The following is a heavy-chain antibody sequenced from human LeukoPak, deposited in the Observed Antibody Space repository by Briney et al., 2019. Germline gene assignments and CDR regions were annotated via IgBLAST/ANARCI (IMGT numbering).Heavy chain of an antibody. J-gene: IGHJ4*02. CDR2: INPNSGGT. Sequence: ASVKVSFKASGYTFIDYYIYCVRQAPGQGLEWIGWINPNSGGTSYAQKFQGRVTITRDTSISTAYMELTRLTSDDTAVYYCARGGRPNTAWGDYWGQGTLVTVSS. D-gene: IGHD5-18*01. V-gene: IGHV1-2*02. CDR3: ARGGRPNTAWGDY. CDR1: GYTFIDYY.